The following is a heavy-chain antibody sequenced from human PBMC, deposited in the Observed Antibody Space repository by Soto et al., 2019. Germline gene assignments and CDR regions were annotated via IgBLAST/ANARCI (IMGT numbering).Heavy chain of an antibody. CDR1: GYSISSGYY. D-gene: IGHD2-15*01. Sequence: SETLSLTCVVSGYSISSGYYWGWIRQPPGKGLEWIGSIYHSGSTYYNPSLKSRVTISVDTSKNQFSLKLSSVTAAGTAVYYCARATGPIWCSGGSCYHNWFDPWGQGTLVTVSS. CDR2: IYHSGST. CDR3: ARATGPIWCSGGSCYHNWFDP. J-gene: IGHJ5*02. V-gene: IGHV4-38-2*01.